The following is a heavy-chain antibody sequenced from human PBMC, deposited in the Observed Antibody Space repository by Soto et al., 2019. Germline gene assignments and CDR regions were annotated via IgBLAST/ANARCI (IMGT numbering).Heavy chain of an antibody. J-gene: IGHJ4*02. CDR2: INHSGST. CDR1: GGSFSGYY. CDR3: ARGFGSDWYYFDS. V-gene: IGHV4-34*01. D-gene: IGHD2-15*01. Sequence: SETLSLTGAVCGGSFSGYYWSWLRQPPGKGLEWIGEINHSGSTNYTPSLKSLVTMSLDTSKNRFSLKLTSVTAADTAVYYCARGFGSDWYYFDSWGQGILVTVSS.